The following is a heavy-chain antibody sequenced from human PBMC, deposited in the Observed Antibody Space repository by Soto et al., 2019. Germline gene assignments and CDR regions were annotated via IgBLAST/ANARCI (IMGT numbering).Heavy chain of an antibody. CDR1: GFPFSTYD. Sequence: PGGSLRLSCAAAGFPFSTYDMICVRQAPQKGLEWVSVIRKKDRNTNYEASVKGRFTISTDNSKKNLYLQMISLSAEDTALYYCAKGAWLDSWGQGSLVTVSS. CDR2: IRKKDRNT. CDR3: AKGAWLDS. J-gene: IGHJ4*02. V-gene: IGHV3-23*02.